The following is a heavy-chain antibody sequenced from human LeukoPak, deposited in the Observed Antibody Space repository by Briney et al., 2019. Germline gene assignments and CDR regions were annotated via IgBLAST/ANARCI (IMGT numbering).Heavy chain of an antibody. CDR1: GGSFSGYY. CDR3: ARHHDYVWGSYRYLPWFDP. Sequence: SETLSLTCAVYGGSFSGYYWSWIRQPPGKGLEWIGEINHSGSTNYNPSLKSRVTISVDTSKNQFSLKLSSVTAADTAEYYCARHHDYVWGSYRYLPWFDPWGQGTLVTVSS. J-gene: IGHJ5*02. CDR2: INHSGST. D-gene: IGHD3-16*02. V-gene: IGHV4-34*01.